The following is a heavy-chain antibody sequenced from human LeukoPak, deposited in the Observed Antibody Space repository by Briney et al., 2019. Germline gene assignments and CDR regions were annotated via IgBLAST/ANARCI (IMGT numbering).Heavy chain of an antibody. CDR3: SWDDSAFFDY. J-gene: IGHJ4*02. CDR2: IRSSVNGGTA. CDR1: GFTFSSYA. Sequence: GGSLRLSCAASGFTFSSYAMSWVRQAPGKGLEWVGRIRSSVNGGTADYAVPVKGRFTITRDDSGDTVYLQMNSLQIEDTAVYFCSWDDSAFFDYWGQGTLVTVSS. D-gene: IGHD1-26*01. V-gene: IGHV3-15*01.